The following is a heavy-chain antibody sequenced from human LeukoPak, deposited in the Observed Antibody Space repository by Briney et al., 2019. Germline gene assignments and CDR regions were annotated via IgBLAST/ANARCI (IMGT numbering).Heavy chain of an antibody. V-gene: IGHV4-39*07. CDR1: GGSISSSSYY. CDR3: ARTKYSGYLYYFDY. CDR2: IYYSGST. D-gene: IGHD5-12*01. J-gene: IGHJ4*02. Sequence: PSETLSLTCTVSGGSISSSSYYWGWIRQPPGKGLEWIGSIYYSGSTYYNPSLKSRVTISVDTSKNQFSLKLSSVTAADTAVYYCARTKYSGYLYYFDYWGQGTLVTVSS.